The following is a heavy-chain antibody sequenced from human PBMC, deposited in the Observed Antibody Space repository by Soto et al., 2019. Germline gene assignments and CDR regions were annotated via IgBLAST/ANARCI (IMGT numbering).Heavy chain of an antibody. V-gene: IGHV3-33*01. CDR1: GFTFSSYG. CDR3: ARVGSGYDSSYYYYYGMDV. D-gene: IGHD5-12*01. Sequence: RLSCAASGFTFSSYGMHWVRQAPGKGLEWVAVIWYDGSNKYYADSVKGRFTISRDNSKNTLYLQMNSLRAEDTAVYYCARVGSGYDSSYYYYYGMDVWGQGTTVTVSS. J-gene: IGHJ6*02. CDR2: IWYDGSNK.